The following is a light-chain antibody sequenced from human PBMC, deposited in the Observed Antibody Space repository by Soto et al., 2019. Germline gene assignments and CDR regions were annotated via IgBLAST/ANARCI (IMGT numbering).Light chain of an antibody. Sequence: EIVMTQSPATLSVSPGERATLSCRASQSVSGNLAWFQQKPGQAPRLVIYGASSRAAGIPARFSGSGSGTEFTLTISSLQSEDFAVYYCQQYHNWWTFGQGSKVDIK. CDR2: GAS. V-gene: IGKV3-15*01. CDR3: QQYHNWWT. CDR1: QSVSGN. J-gene: IGKJ1*01.